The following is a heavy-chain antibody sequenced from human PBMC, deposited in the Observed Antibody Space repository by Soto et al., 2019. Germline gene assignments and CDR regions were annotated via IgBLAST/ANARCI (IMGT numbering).Heavy chain of an antibody. V-gene: IGHV1-18*01. CDR2: ISAYNGNT. Sequence: ASVKVSCKASGYTFTSYGISWVRQAPGQGLEWMGWISAYNGNTNYAQKLQGRVTMTTDTSTSTAYMELRSLRSDDTAVYYCARHIKGSGSFYLNVVDFWGRGTLVTVSS. J-gene: IGHJ4*02. D-gene: IGHD3-10*01. CDR3: ARHIKGSGSFYLNVVDF. CDR1: GYTFTSYG.